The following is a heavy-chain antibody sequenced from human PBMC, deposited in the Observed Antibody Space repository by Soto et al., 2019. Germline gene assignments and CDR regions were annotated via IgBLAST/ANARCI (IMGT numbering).Heavy chain of an antibody. CDR3: ARGPRGRGDVPVDY. J-gene: IGHJ4*02. D-gene: IGHD3-16*01. Sequence: ASVKVSCKASGYTFTSYAMHWVRQAPGQRLEWMGWINAGNGNTKYSQKFQGRVTITRDTSASTAYMELSSLRSEDTAVYYCARGPRGRGDVPVDYWGQGTLVTVSS. V-gene: IGHV1-3*01. CDR2: INAGNGNT. CDR1: GYTFTSYA.